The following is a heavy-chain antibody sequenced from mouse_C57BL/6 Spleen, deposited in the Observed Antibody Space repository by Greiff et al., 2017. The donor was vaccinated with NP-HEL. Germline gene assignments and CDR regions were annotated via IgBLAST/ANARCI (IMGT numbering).Heavy chain of an antibody. Sequence: EVQLQQSGPELVKPGASVKISCKASGYTFTDYYMNWVKQSHGKSLEWIGDINPNNGGTSYNQKFKGKATLTVDKSSSTAYMELRSLTSEDSAVYYCARSYYSPFDYWGQGTTLTVSS. J-gene: IGHJ2*01. D-gene: IGHD2-12*01. V-gene: IGHV1-26*01. CDR2: INPNNGGT. CDR3: ARSYYSPFDY. CDR1: GYTFTDYY.